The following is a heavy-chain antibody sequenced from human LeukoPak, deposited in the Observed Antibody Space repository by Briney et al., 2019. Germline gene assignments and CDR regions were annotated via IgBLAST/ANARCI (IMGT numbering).Heavy chain of an antibody. J-gene: IGHJ4*02. Sequence: PGGSLRLSCAASGFTFSSYSMNWVRQAPGKGLEWVSSISSSSYIYYADSVKGRFTISRDNAKNSLYLQMNSLRAEDTAVYYCARDRAAYYDSSGYPYWGQGTLVTVSS. D-gene: IGHD3-22*01. CDR3: ARDRAAYYDSSGYPY. CDR2: ISSSSYI. CDR1: GFTFSSYS. V-gene: IGHV3-21*01.